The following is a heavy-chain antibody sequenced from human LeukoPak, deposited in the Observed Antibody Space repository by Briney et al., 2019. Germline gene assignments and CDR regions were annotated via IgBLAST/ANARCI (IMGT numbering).Heavy chain of an antibody. CDR3: ARQDSYREQQLVLAKDY. CDR2: IYYSGST. V-gene: IGHV4-39*01. J-gene: IGHJ4*02. Sequence: PSETLSLTCSVSGGSISSSSYYWGWIRQPPGKGLEWIGSIYYSGSTYYNPSLKSRVTISVDTSKNQFSLKLSSVTAADTAVYYCARQDSYREQQLVLAKDYWGQGTLVTVSS. D-gene: IGHD6-13*01. CDR1: GGSISSSSYY.